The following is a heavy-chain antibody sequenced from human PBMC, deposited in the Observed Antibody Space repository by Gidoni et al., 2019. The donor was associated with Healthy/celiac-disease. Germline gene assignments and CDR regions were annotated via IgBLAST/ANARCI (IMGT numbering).Heavy chain of an antibody. CDR3: ARGGVGYYYGSGSSDY. CDR2: MTPNSGDT. D-gene: IGHD3-10*01. Sequence: PLVQSGAEVKKPGSQVKVSCKVSGYTVTSYDINWVRQATGQGLEWMGWMTPNSGDTGYAQKYQGRVTMTRNTSISTAYMGLRSLRSEDTAVYYCARGGVGYYYGSGSSDYWGQGTLVTVSS. J-gene: IGHJ4*02. V-gene: IGHV1-8*01. CDR1: GYTVTSYD.